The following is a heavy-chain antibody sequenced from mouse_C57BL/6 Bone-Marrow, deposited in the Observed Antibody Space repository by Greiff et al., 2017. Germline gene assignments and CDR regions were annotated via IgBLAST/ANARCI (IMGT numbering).Heavy chain of an antibody. Sequence: VHLVESGAELVRPGTSVKVSCKASGYAFTNYLIEWVKQRPGQGLEWIGVINPGSGGTNYNEKFKGKATLTADTSSSTAYMQLSSLTSEDSAVYFCARSGAMIRYFDVWGTGTTVTVSS. D-gene: IGHD2-4*01. CDR2: INPGSGGT. CDR1: GYAFTNYL. V-gene: IGHV1-54*01. CDR3: ARSGAMIRYFDV. J-gene: IGHJ1*03.